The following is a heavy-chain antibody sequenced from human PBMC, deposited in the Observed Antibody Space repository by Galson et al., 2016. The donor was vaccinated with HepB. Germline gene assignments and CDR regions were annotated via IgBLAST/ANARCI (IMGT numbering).Heavy chain of an antibody. D-gene: IGHD6-13*01. V-gene: IGHV3-74*01. CDR2: INSDGSRT. Sequence: SLRLSCAASGFTFSSDWMYWVRQAPGKGLVWVSRINSDGSRTHYADSVKGRFTISRDNAKNTLYLQMNSLRAEDTAVYYCARDSAAAGTEWFDPWGQGTRVTVSS. CDR3: ARDSAAAGTEWFDP. CDR1: GFTFSSDW. J-gene: IGHJ5*02.